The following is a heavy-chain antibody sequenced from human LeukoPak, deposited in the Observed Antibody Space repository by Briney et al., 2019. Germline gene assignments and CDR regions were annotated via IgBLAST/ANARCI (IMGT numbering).Heavy chain of an antibody. J-gene: IGHJ4*02. D-gene: IGHD6-19*01. CDR2: IKQDVSEK. V-gene: IGHV3-7*03. Sequence: WVANIKQDVSEKYYVASVKGRFTISRHNAKNSLYLQMNSLRAEDTAVYYCAREIAVAGGFYWGQGTLVTVSS. CDR3: AREIAVAGGFY.